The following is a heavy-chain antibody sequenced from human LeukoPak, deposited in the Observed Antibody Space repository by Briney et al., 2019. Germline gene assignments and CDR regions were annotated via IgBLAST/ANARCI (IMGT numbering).Heavy chain of an antibody. CDR1: GYTFTNYG. CDR3: ARDTPITMIVVGEDAFDI. J-gene: IGHJ3*02. Sequence: ASVKVSCKASGYTFTNYGISWVRQAPGQGLEWMGWISAYNGNTNYAQKFQGRVTMTTDTSTSTAYMELRSLRSDDTAVYYCARDTPITMIVVGEDAFDIWGQGTMVTVSS. CDR2: ISAYNGNT. D-gene: IGHD3-22*01. V-gene: IGHV1-18*01.